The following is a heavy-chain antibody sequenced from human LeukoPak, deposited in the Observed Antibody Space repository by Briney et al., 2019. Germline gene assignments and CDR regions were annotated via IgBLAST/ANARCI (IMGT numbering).Heavy chain of an antibody. CDR1: GFTFSSYA. Sequence: PGGSLRLSCAASGFTFSSYAMGWVRQAPGKGLEWVSAISGSGGNTYYADSVKGRFTISRDNSKNTLYLQMNSLRAEDTAVYCCAKTRADYGDYWGQGTLVTVSS. J-gene: IGHJ4*02. CDR2: ISGSGGNT. V-gene: IGHV3-23*01. CDR3: AKTRADYGDY.